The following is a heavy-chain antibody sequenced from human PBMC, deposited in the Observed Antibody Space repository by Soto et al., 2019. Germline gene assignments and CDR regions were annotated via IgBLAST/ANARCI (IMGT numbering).Heavy chain of an antibody. Sequence: LSETLSLTCTVSGGSISSSSYYWGWIRQPPGKGLEWIGSIYYSGSTYYNPSLKSRVTISVDTSKNQFSLKLSSVTAADTAVYYCVCIFSGGYGYGFYYYGMDVWGQGTTLTVSS. CDR1: GGSISSSSYY. V-gene: IGHV4-39*01. J-gene: IGHJ6*01. CDR2: IYYSGST. CDR3: VCIFSGGYGYGFYYYGMDV. D-gene: IGHD5-18*01.